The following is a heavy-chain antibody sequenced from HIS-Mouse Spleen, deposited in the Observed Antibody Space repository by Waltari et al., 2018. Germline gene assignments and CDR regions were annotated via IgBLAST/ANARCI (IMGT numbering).Heavy chain of an antibody. D-gene: IGHD3-3*01. V-gene: IGHV4-4*07. CDR3: ARDFHDFWSGYYGGDKKHDAFDI. CDR2: IYTSGST. Sequence: QVQLQESGPGLVKPSETLSLTCTVPGGSISSYYWRWLRQPAGQGREWLGRIYTSGSTNYNPSLKSRVTMSVDTSKNQFSLKLSSVTAADTAVYYCARDFHDFWSGYYGGDKKHDAFDIWGQGTMVTVSS. CDR1: GGSISSYY. J-gene: IGHJ3*02.